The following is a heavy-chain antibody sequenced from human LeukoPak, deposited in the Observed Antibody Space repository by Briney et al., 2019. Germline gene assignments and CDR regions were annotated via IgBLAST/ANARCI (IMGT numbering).Heavy chain of an antibody. V-gene: IGHV3-30*02. J-gene: IGHJ3*02. Sequence: GGSLRLSCAASGFTFSSYGMYWVRQAPGKGLEWVAFIRYDGSNKYYADSVKGRFTISRDNSKNTLYLQMNSLRAEDTAVYYCAISIAAAGTVDAFDIWGQGTMVTVSS. D-gene: IGHD6-13*01. CDR3: AISIAAAGTVDAFDI. CDR1: GFTFSSYG. CDR2: IRYDGSNK.